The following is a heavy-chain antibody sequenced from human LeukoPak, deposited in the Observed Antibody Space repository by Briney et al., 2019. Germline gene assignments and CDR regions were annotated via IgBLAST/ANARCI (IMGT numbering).Heavy chain of an antibody. CDR1: GYTFSNYW. D-gene: IGHD1-26*01. Sequence: GESLKISCRGSGYTFSNYWIGWVRQMPEKGLEWMGIIFPGDSDTRYSPSFQGQVTISADKSISTAYLQWSNMKASDTAMYFCATMVGATRAFDIWGQGTMVTVSS. V-gene: IGHV5-51*01. CDR3: ATMVGATRAFDI. J-gene: IGHJ3*02. CDR2: IFPGDSDT.